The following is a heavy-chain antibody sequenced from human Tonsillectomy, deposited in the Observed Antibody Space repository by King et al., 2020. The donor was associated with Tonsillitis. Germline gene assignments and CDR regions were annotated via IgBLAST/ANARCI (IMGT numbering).Heavy chain of an antibody. Sequence: QLVQYGGGLVNPGGSLRLSCAASGFTFSDYYMSWIRQAPGKGLEWVSHISSSGNTIYYADSVKGRFTISRDNAKNSLYLQMNSLRAEDTAIYYCARDRLWGSRPYCYYMDVWGKGTTVTVSS. CDR2: ISSSGNTI. CDR1: GFTFSDYY. V-gene: IGHV3-11*01. J-gene: IGHJ6*03. CDR3: ARDRLWGSRPYCYYMDV. D-gene: IGHD6-13*01.